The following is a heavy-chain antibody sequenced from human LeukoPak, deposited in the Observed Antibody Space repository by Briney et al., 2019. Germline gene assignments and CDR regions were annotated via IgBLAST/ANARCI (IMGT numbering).Heavy chain of an antibody. CDR2: INPNSGGT. V-gene: IGHV1-2*02. CDR3: ARARVAWMMGENDY. D-gene: IGHD3-16*01. Sequence: GASVKVSCKASGYTFTGYYMHWVRQAPGQGLKWMGWINPNSGGTKYAQKFQGRVTMTRDTSISTAYMELSRLRSDDMAVYYCARARVAWMMGENDYWGQGTLVTVSS. CDR1: GYTFTGYY. J-gene: IGHJ4*02.